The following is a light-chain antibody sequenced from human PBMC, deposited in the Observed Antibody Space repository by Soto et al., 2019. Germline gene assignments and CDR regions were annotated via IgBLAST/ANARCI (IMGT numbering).Light chain of an antibody. CDR3: QQKSEWRT. J-gene: IGKJ1*01. CDR1: QSVGTH. V-gene: IGKV3-15*01. CDR2: DAS. Sequence: EILLTQSPDTLSVSLGERATLSCRASQSVGTHLAWYQQKPGQAPRLLIFDASKRTTGTPDRFSGSGSGTEFTLTISGLPSDDLAVYYCQQKSEWRTFGQGTKVDI.